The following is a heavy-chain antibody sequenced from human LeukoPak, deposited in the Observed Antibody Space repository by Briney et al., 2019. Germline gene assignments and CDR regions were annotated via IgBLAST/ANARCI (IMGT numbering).Heavy chain of an antibody. CDR2: IYTSGST. J-gene: IGHJ5*02. Sequence: SETLSLTCTVSGGSISSGSYYWSWIRQPAGKGLEWIGRIYTSGSTNYNPSLKSRVTISVDTSKNQFSLKLSSVTAADTAVYYCARVSGAGIAAAGGAPNWFDPWGQGTLVTVSS. D-gene: IGHD6-13*01. V-gene: IGHV4-61*02. CDR3: ARVSGAGIAAAGGAPNWFDP. CDR1: GGSISSGSYY.